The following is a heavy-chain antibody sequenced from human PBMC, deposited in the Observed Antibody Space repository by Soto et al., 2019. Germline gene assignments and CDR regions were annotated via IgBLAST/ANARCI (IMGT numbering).Heavy chain of an antibody. CDR3: TSKIVATMAY. V-gene: IGHV3-73*01. CDR1: GFTFSGSA. D-gene: IGHD5-12*01. CDR2: IRSKANSYAT. J-gene: IGHJ4*02. Sequence: EVQLVESGGGLVQPGGSLKLSCAASGFTFSGSAMHWVRQASGKGLEWVGRIRSKANSYATAYAASVKGRFTISRDDSKTTAYRQMNSLKTEDTAVYYCTSKIVATMAYWGQGTLVTVSS.